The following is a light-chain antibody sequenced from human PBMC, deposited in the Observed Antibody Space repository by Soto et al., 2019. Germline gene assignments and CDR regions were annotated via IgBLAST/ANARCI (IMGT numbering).Light chain of an antibody. J-gene: IGLJ1*01. V-gene: IGLV2-11*01. CDR1: NIDVGRYNY. CDR2: DVS. Sequence: QSVLTQPRSVSGSPGQSVTISCTGTNIDVGRYNYVSWYQHHPGKAPKLMIYDVSTRPSGVPDRFSGSKSGTTASLTISGLQAEDEADYYCCSYAGSPYVFGTGTKVTVL. CDR3: CSYAGSPYV.